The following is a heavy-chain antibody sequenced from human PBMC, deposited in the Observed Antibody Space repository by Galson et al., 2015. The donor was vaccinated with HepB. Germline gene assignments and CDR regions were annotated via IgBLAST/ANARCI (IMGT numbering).Heavy chain of an antibody. V-gene: IGHV3-30*18. D-gene: IGHD2/OR15-2a*01. CDR1: GFDFRSYG. Sequence: SLRLSCAASGFDFRSYGIHWVRQAPGKGLDWVALISHDGRNTFYADSVKDRFTISRDNSKNTLYLQMARLTPEDTAVYYCAKEGGFLAGYCEYWGQGTLVAVSS. CDR3: AKEGGFLAGYCEY. CDR2: ISHDGRNT. J-gene: IGHJ4*02.